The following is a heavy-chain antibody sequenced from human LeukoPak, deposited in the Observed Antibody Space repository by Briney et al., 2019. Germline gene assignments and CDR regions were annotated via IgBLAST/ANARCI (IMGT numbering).Heavy chain of an antibody. CDR3: ARLRYSSSWYPGYFDY. J-gene: IGHJ4*02. CDR2: IYYSGST. D-gene: IGHD6-13*01. V-gene: IGHV4-59*08. CDR1: GGSLSSYY. Sequence: NSSETLSLTCTVSGGSLSSYYWSWIRQPPGKGLEWIGSIYYSGSTNYNPSLKSRVTISIDTSKNQFSLKLSSVTAADTAVYYCARLRYSSSWYPGYFDYWGQGTLVTVSS.